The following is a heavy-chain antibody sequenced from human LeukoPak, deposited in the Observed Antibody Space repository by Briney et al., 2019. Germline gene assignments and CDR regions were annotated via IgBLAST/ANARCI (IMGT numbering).Heavy chain of an antibody. CDR2: INHSGST. V-gene: IGHV4-34*01. J-gene: IGHJ5*02. CDR1: GGSFSGYY. CDR3: ARGKWELRPTRRNNWFDP. D-gene: IGHD1-26*01. Sequence: SETLSLTCAVYGGSFSGYYWSWIRQPPGKGLEWIGEINHSGSTNYNPSLKSRVTISVDTSKNQFSLKLSSVTAADTAVYYCARGKWELRPTRRNNWFDPWGQGTLVTVSS.